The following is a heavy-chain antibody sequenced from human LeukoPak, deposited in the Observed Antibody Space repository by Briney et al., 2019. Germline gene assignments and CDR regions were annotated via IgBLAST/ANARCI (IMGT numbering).Heavy chain of an antibody. CDR1: GGSISSINYY. D-gene: IGHD2-2*02. V-gene: IGHV4-39*01. J-gene: IGHJ3*02. CDR3: ARPSVEYCSSTSCYRGPFDI. Sequence: SETLSLTCTVSGGSISSINYYRGWIRQPPGKGLGWIGTIYYSGYINSESTYYNPSLKSRVTISVDTSKNQFSLKLNSVTAEDTAVYCCARPSVEYCSSTSCYRGPFDIWGQGTMVTVSS. CDR2: IYYSGYINSEST.